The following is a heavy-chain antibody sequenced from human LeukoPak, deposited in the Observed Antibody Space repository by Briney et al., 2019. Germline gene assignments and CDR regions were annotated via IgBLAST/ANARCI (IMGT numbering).Heavy chain of an antibody. CDR1: GGTSSSYA. D-gene: IGHD5-18*01. CDR3: ARNTAMVTRNVNWFDP. V-gene: IGHV1-69*04. CDR2: IIPILGIA. Sequence: SVKVSCKASGGTSSSYAISWLRQAPGQGLEWMGRIIPILGIANYAQKFQGRVTITADKSTSTAYMELSSLRSEDTAVYYCARNTAMVTRNVNWFDPWGQGTLVTVSS. J-gene: IGHJ5*02.